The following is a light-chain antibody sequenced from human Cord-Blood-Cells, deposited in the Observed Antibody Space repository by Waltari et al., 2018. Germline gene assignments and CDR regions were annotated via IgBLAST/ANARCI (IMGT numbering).Light chain of an antibody. Sequence: SFELTQPPSVFMSPGPTASISCPGDKLGDKYACWYQHKPGQSPVLVIYQDSKRPSGIPERFSGSNSGNTATLTISGTQAMDEADYYCQAWDSSTVVFGGGTKLTVL. CDR2: QDS. V-gene: IGLV3-1*01. CDR3: QAWDSSTVV. CDR1: KLGDKY. J-gene: IGLJ2*01.